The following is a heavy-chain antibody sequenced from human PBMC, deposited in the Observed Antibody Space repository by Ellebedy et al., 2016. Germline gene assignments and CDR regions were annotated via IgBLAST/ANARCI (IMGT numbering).Heavy chain of an antibody. CDR3: FYSGRYSD. D-gene: IGHD6-19*01. CDR2: LYGDDTST. CDR1: GFAITGYW. Sequence: GESLKISXAASGFAITGYWIYWARQAPGQGLVWVSRLYGDDTSTPYAASLEGRFTISRDNARNTAYLQINSLRAEDTAVYYCFYSGRYSDWGQGTLLTVYS. V-gene: IGHV3-74*01. J-gene: IGHJ4*02.